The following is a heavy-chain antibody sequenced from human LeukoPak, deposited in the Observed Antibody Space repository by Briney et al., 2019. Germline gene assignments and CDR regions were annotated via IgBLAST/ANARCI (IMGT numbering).Heavy chain of an antibody. Sequence: ASVKVSCKASGGTFSSYAISWVRQAPGQGLEWMGGIIPIFGTANYAQKFQGRVTITADESTSTAYMELSSLRSEDTAVYYRARDPPHARYSSGYEFDIWGQGTMVTVSS. D-gene: IGHD3-22*01. J-gene: IGHJ3*02. CDR3: ARDPPHARYSSGYEFDI. CDR1: GGTFSSYA. CDR2: IIPIFGTA. V-gene: IGHV1-69*13.